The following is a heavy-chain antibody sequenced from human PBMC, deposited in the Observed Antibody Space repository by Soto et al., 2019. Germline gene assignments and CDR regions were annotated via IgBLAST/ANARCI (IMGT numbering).Heavy chain of an antibody. J-gene: IGHJ5*02. D-gene: IGHD3-22*01. CDR2: ISGSGGST. V-gene: IGHV3-23*01. CDR3: AKGQVVNFENWFDP. CDR1: GFTFSSYA. Sequence: GGSLRLSCAASGFTFSSYAMSWVRQAPGKGLEWVSSISGSGGSTYYADSVKGRFTISRDNSKDTLYLQMSSLRAEDTAIYFCAKGQVVNFENWFDPWGQGTLVTVSS.